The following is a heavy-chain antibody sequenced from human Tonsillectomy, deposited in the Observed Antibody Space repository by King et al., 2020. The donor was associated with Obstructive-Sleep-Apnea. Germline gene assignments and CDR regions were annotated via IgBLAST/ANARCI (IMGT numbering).Heavy chain of an antibody. J-gene: IGHJ4*02. D-gene: IGHD3-10*01. CDR3: ARINPYGAIRRDVSPFDY. CDR2: IFSNDEK. V-gene: IGHV2-26*01. Sequence: VTLKESGPVLMKPTETLTLTCTVSGFSLTNARMGVSWIRQPPGKALEWLAHIFSNDEKSYSTSLKSRLTISKDTSKSQGVLTMTNLDPVDTATHYCARINPYGAIRRDVSPFDYWGQGTLVTVSS. CDR1: GFSLTNARMG.